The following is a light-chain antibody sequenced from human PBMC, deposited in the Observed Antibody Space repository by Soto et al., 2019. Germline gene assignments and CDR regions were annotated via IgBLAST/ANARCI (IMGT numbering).Light chain of an antibody. CDR1: QSVSSY. CDR2: DAS. V-gene: IGKV3-11*01. J-gene: IGKJ1*01. Sequence: EIVLTHAAATLSLSPGERATLSCRASQSVSSYLVWYQQKPGQAPRLLIYDASNRATGIPARFSGSGSGTDFTLTISSLEPEDFAVYYCQQRSDWPKTFGQGTKVDIK. CDR3: QQRSDWPKT.